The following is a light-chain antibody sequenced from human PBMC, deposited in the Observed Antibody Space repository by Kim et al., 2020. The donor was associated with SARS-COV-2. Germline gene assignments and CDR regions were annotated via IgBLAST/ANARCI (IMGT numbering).Light chain of an antibody. Sequence: GDRVTITCRASQSISSWLAWYQQKPGKAPKLLIYGASSLESGVPSRFSGSGSGTDFTLTISSLQPEDFATYYCQQYYSNPYTFGQGTKLEI. CDR1: QSISSW. V-gene: IGKV1-5*01. CDR2: GAS. CDR3: QQYYSNPYT. J-gene: IGKJ2*01.